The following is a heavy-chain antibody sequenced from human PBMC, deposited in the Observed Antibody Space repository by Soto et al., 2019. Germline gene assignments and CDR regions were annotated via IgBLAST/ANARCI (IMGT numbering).Heavy chain of an antibody. V-gene: IGHV1-58*01. CDR2: IVVGSGNT. CDR1: GFTFTNSA. CDR3: AAPPYYSGSGHYFYYGMDV. Sequence: SVKVSCKASGFTFTNSAVQWVRQPRGQRLEWIGWIVVGSGNTNYAQKFQERVTFTRDMSTSTAYMKLSSLRSEDTAVYYCAAPPYYSGSGHYFYYGMDVWGQGTTVTVSS. J-gene: IGHJ6*02. D-gene: IGHD3-10*01.